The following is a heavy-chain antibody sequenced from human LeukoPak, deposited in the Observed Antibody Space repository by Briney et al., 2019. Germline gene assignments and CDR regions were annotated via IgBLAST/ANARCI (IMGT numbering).Heavy chain of an antibody. V-gene: IGHV1-69-2*01. CDR2: VDPEDDET. CDR1: GYTFTDYY. CDR3: ATVSGSGSYYNHFDC. D-gene: IGHD3-10*01. Sequence: ASVKVSCKVSGYTFTDYYMHWVQQAPGKGLEWMGLVDPEDDETLYAEKFQGRVTITADTSSDTAYMELSGLRSEDTAVYYCATVSGSGSYYNHFDCWGQGTLVTVSS. J-gene: IGHJ4*02.